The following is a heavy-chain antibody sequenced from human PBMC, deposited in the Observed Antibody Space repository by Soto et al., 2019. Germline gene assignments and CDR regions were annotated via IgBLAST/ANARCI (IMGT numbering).Heavy chain of an antibody. J-gene: IGHJ4*02. D-gene: IGHD6-13*01. Sequence: PGGSLRLSCAASGFTFSNYAMSWVRQAPGKGLEWVSSISGSAGSTFYADFVRGRFTISRDNSKNTLFLQTNSLRAEDTAVYYCAKETSSTWFRLDYWGQGTLVTVSS. V-gene: IGHV3-23*01. CDR1: GFTFSNYA. CDR2: ISGSAGST. CDR3: AKETSSTWFRLDY.